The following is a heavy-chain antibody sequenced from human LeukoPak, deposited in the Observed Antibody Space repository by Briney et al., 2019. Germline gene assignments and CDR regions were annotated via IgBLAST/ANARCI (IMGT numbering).Heavy chain of an antibody. CDR2: ISGYGDTT. J-gene: IGHJ6*03. CDR1: GFTFSSFA. V-gene: IGHV3-23*01. Sequence: PGGSLRLSCSASGFTFSSFAMNWVRQAPGKGLEWVSIISGYGDTTYYTDSVKGRFTISRDNSKNTLYLQMNSLRAEDTAVYYCAKRRGLELLYYYYMDVWGKGTTVTVSS. CDR3: AKRRGLELLYYYYMDV. D-gene: IGHD1-7*01.